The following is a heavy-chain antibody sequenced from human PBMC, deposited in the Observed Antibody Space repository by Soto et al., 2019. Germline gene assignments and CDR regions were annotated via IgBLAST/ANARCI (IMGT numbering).Heavy chain of an antibody. J-gene: IGHJ6*03. V-gene: IGHV1-8*01. CDR3: ARVDGWFGELPDYYYYMDV. Sequence: QVQLVQSGAEVKKPGASVKVSCKASGYTFTSYDINWVRQATGQGLEWMGWMNPNSGNTGYAQKFQGRVTMTRKTSISTGYMELSSLRSEDTAVYYCARVDGWFGELPDYYYYMDVWGKGTTVTVSS. CDR2: MNPNSGNT. CDR1: GYTFTSYD. D-gene: IGHD3-10*01.